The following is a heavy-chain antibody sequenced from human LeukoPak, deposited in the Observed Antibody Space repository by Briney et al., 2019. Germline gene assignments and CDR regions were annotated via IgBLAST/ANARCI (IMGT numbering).Heavy chain of an antibody. Sequence: SETLSLTCTVTGASISSHYWCWIRQTPGTGLEWIGDIYDSGSTTYNPSLKSRVSISVDTSRNQFSLNLRSVTAADTAVYYCAKIEVGRFDPWGQGTLVTVSS. D-gene: IGHD1-26*01. V-gene: IGHV4-59*11. CDR2: IYDSGST. CDR3: AKIEVGRFDP. J-gene: IGHJ5*02. CDR1: GASISSHY.